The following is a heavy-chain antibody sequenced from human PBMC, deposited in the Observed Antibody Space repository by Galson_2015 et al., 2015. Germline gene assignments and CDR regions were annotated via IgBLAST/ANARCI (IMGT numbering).Heavy chain of an antibody. CDR1: GFTFDSYA. D-gene: IGHD3-10*01. Sequence: SLRLSCAAFGFTFDSYAMSWVRQAPGKGLEWVSGISGTGGSRWYADSVKGRFTLSRDTSKNTLYLQMNSLRAEDTAVYFCAKEAYFYGSGSYFLDYYYYYYIDVWGTGTTVTVSS. CDR3: AKEAYFYGSGSYFLDYYYYYYIDV. J-gene: IGHJ6*03. V-gene: IGHV3-23*01. CDR2: ISGTGGSR.